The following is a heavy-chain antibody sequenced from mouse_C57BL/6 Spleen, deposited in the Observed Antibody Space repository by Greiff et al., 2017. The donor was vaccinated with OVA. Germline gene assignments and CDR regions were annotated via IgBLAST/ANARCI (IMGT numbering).Heavy chain of an antibody. V-gene: IGHV5-17*01. CDR3: ARTDRNYYAMDY. CDR2: ISSGSSTI. Sequence: DVHLVESGGGLVKPGGSLKLSCAASGFTFSDYGMHWVRQAPEKGLEWVAYISSGSSTIYYADTVKGRFTISRDNAKNTLFLQMTSLRSEDTAMYYCARTDRNYYAMDYWGQGTSVTVSS. J-gene: IGHJ4*01. CDR1: GFTFSDYG. D-gene: IGHD2-14*01.